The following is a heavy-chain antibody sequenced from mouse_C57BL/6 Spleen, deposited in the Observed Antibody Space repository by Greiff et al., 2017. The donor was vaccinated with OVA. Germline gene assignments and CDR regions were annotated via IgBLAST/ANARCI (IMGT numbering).Heavy chain of an antibody. CDR2: IDPSDSET. CDR3: AAVVAYYFDY. CDR1: GYTFTSYW. V-gene: IGHV1-52*01. Sequence: QVQLQQSGAELVRPGSSVKLSCKASGYTFTSYWMHWVKQRPIQGLEWIGNIDPSDSETHYNQKFKDKATLTVDKSSSTAYMQLSSLTSEDSAVYYCAAVVAYYFDYWGQGTTLTVSS. J-gene: IGHJ2*01. D-gene: IGHD1-1*01.